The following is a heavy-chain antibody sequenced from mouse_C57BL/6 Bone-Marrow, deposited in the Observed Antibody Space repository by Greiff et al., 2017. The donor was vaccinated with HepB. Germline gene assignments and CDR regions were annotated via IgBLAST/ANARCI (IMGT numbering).Heavy chain of an antibody. Sequence: VQLQQSGAELVRPGTSVKVSCKASGYAFTNYLIEWVKQRPGQGLEWIGVINPGSGGTNYNEKFKGKATLTADKSSSTAYMQLSSLTSEDSAVYFCARGGAFYYFDYWGQGTTLTVSS. CDR1: GYAFTNYL. CDR3: ARGGAFYYFDY. CDR2: INPGSGGT. J-gene: IGHJ2*01. V-gene: IGHV1-54*01.